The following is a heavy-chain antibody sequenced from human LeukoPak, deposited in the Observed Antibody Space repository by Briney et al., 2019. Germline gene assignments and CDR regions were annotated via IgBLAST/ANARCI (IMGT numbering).Heavy chain of an antibody. CDR3: ASDWGLSQLEYCSNTNCYMGAFDI. D-gene: IGHD2-2*02. J-gene: IGHJ3*02. CDR1: GYTFTGYY. Sequence: ASVKVSCKASGYTFTGYYMHWVRQAPGQGLEWMGWINPNSGGTNYAQKYQGRVTMTRDTSISTAYMELSRLRSDDTAVYYCASDWGLSQLEYCSNTNCYMGAFDIWGQGTMVTVSS. V-gene: IGHV1-2*02. CDR2: INPNSGGT.